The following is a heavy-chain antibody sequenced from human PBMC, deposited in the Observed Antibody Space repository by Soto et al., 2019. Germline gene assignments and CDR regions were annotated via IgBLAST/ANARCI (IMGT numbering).Heavy chain of an antibody. J-gene: IGHJ6*02. CDR3: ARRVQVWLQDYYGVDV. CDR2: ISTLNGNT. D-gene: IGHD5-18*01. V-gene: IGHV1-18*01. CDR1: GYDYVTYA. Sequence: QAQLVQSGAEVKKPGASVNVSCKASGYDYVTYAITWVRQRPGQGLEWMGWISTLNGNTNYAQNFQGRVTLTTDTSTRIVKFEVRSLRSADTAVYYCARRVQVWLQDYYGVDVWGQGTTVTASS.